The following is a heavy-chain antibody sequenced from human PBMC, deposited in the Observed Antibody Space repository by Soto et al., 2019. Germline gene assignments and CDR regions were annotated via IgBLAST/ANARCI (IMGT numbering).Heavy chain of an antibody. J-gene: IGHJ4*02. Sequence: SETLSLTCTVSGGSISSGGYYWSWIRQHPGKGLEWIGYIYYSGSTYYNPSLKSRVTISVDTSKNQFSLKLSSVTAADTAVYYCARRARGSSGGLDYWGQGTLVTVSS. CDR2: IYYSGST. CDR3: ARRARGSSGGLDY. CDR1: GGSISSGGYY. V-gene: IGHV4-31*03. D-gene: IGHD1-26*01.